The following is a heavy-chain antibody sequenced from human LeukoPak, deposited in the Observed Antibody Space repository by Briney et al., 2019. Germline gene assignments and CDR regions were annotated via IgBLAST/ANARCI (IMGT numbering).Heavy chain of an antibody. CDR1: GFTFSSYS. Sequence: PGGSLRLSCAASGFTFSSYSMNWVRQAPGKGLEWVSYISSSSSTIYYADSVKGRFTISRDNAKNSLYLQMNSLRAEDTAVYYCARDMGAYYYGSGSYYGWFDPWGQGTLVTVSS. J-gene: IGHJ5*02. CDR2: ISSSSSTI. V-gene: IGHV3-48*01. CDR3: ARDMGAYYYGSGSYYGWFDP. D-gene: IGHD3-10*01.